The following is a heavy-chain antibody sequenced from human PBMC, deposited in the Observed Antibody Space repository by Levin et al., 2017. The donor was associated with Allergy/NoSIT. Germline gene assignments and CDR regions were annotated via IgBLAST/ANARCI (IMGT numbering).Heavy chain of an antibody. D-gene: IGHD3-3*02. CDR3: TRDHFRPGDYFDY. Sequence: GESLKISCTGSGFTFGDYVMNWFRQAPGKGLEWVGFIRSKAYGGTAECAPSVKGRFTVSRDDSENIAYLQMNTLKTEDTGVYYCTRDHFRPGDYFDYWGQGVLVTVSS. CDR1: GFTFGDYV. CDR2: IRSKAYGGTA. V-gene: IGHV3-49*03. J-gene: IGHJ4*02.